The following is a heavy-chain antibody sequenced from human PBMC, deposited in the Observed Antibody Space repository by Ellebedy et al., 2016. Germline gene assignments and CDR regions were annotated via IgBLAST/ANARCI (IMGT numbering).Heavy chain of an antibody. V-gene: IGHV4-61*02. J-gene: IGHJ5*02. CDR3: ARGANNWFDP. CDR2: IYTSGST. Sequence: SETLSLXCTVSGGSISSGSYYWSWIRQPAGKGLEWIGRIYTSGSTNYNPSLKSRVTMSVDTSKNQFSLKLSSVTAADTAVYYCARGANNWFDPWGQGTLVTVSS. CDR1: GGSISSGSYY.